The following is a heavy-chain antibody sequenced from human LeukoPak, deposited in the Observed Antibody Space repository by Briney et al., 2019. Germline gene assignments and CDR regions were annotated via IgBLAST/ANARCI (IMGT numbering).Heavy chain of an antibody. CDR2: ISGSGGST. Sequence: GGSLRLSCAASGFTFSSYAMSWVRQAPGKGLEWVSAISGSGGSTYYAASVKGRFTISRDNSKNTLYLQMNSLRAEDTAVYYCAKCWLKNSSGYYYNYWGQGTLVTVSS. J-gene: IGHJ4*02. CDR1: GFTFSSYA. V-gene: IGHV3-23*01. D-gene: IGHD3-22*01. CDR3: AKCWLKNSSGYYYNY.